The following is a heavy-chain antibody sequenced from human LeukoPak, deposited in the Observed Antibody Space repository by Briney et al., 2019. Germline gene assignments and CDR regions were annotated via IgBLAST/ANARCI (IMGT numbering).Heavy chain of an antibody. J-gene: IGHJ5*02. CDR2: IYYSGST. CDR3: ARVTMGWFDP. CDR1: GGSISSGGYY. Sequence: KSSQTLSLTGTVSGGSISSGGYYWSWIRHHPGKGLEWIGYIYYSGSTYYNPSLKSRVTISVDTSKNQFSLKLSSVTAADTAVYYCARVTMGWFDPWGQGTLVTVSS. D-gene: IGHD1-1*01. V-gene: IGHV4-31*03.